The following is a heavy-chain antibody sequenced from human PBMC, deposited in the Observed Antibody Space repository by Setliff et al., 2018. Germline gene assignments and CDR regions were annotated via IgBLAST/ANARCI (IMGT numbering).Heavy chain of an antibody. CDR3: ARMSGFQYIDV. CDR1: GGSITSDY. J-gene: IGHJ6*03. Sequence: SETLSLTCSVSGGSITSDYWSWIRQPPGKGLEWIGYMYDSGRTNYNPSLKSRVTISLDTSKNQFSLSLTSVTAEDTAVYYCARMSGFQYIDVWDKGTTVTVSS. CDR2: MYDSGRT. D-gene: IGHD3-3*01. V-gene: IGHV4-4*09.